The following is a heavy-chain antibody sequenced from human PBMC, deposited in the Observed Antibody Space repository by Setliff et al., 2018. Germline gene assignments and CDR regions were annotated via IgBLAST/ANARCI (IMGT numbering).Heavy chain of an antibody. V-gene: IGHV3-21*01. CDR3: ARGSVAATYNWFDP. CDR1: GFTFSSYS. Sequence: GGSLRLSCAASGFTFSSYSMNWVRQAPGKGLEWVSSISSSSSYIYYADSVKGRFTISRDNAKNSLYLQMNSLRAEDTAVYYCARGSVAATYNWFDPWGQGTLVTVSA. CDR2: ISSSSSYI. D-gene: IGHD2-15*01. J-gene: IGHJ5*02.